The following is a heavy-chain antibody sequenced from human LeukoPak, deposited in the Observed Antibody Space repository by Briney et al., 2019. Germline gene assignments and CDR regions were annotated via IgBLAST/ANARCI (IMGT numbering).Heavy chain of an antibody. CDR2: ISYDGSNK. Sequence: PGRSLRLSCAASGFTFSSYGMHWVRQAPGKGLEWVAVISYDGSNKYYADSVKGRFTISRDNSKNTPYLQMNSLRAEDTAVYYCAKDGMSMVQGAPLDYWGQGTLVTVSS. CDR3: AKDGMSMVQGAPLDY. V-gene: IGHV3-30*18. D-gene: IGHD3-10*01. J-gene: IGHJ4*02. CDR1: GFTFSSYG.